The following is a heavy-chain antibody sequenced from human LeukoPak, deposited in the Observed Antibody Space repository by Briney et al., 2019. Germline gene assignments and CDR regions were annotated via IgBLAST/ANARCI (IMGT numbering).Heavy chain of an antibody. D-gene: IGHD5-18*01. CDR2: INHSGST. Sequence: ASETLSLTCAVYGGSFSGYYWSWIRQPPGKGLEWIGEINHSGSTSYNPSLKSRVTISVDTSKNQFSLKLSSVTAADTAVYYCALRWIQLWYENWFDPWGQGTLVTVSS. CDR3: ALRWIQLWYENWFDP. V-gene: IGHV4-34*01. J-gene: IGHJ5*02. CDR1: GGSFSGYY.